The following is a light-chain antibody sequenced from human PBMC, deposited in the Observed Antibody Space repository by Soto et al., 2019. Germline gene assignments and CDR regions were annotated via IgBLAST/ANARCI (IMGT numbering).Light chain of an antibody. CDR2: GAS. Sequence: IVLTQSRGTLSLSPGSRPTLACRASESVSTSYLAWYQQSNGQAPRIXIYGASTRATGIPARFSGSLYGTDFNLTISSLETEDFAVYYCQQRSNWHITFGQGTRLEIK. CDR1: ESVSTSY. CDR3: QQRSNWHIT. V-gene: IGKV3D-20*02. J-gene: IGKJ5*01.